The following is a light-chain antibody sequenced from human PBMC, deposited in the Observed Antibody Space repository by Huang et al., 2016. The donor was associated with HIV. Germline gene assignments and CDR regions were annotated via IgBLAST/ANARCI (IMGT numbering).Light chain of an antibody. CDR2: GAS. Sequence: EIVFTQSPATRSISPGQRATLSCRASQSVSRNLAWFQQKPGQAPRLLIYGASTRATGIPARFSGSGSGTEFSLTISSLQSEDFAVYYCQQYNNWPPMYTFGQGTKLEV. CDR3: QQYNNWPPMYT. V-gene: IGKV3-15*01. CDR1: QSVSRN. J-gene: IGKJ2*01.